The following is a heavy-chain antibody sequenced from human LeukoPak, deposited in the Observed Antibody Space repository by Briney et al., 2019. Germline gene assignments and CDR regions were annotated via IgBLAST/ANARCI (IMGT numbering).Heavy chain of an antibody. CDR2: ISYDGNHK. V-gene: IGHV3-30*01. J-gene: IGHJ1*01. CDR3: ARARNGTLKY. CDR1: GFIFRNYA. Sequence: PGGSLRLSCATSGFIFRNYAMHWVRQAPGKGLEWVAVISYDGNHKYYADSVKGRFTISRDNSKNTLYVQMNSLRTDDTAVYYCARARNGTLKYWGQGTLVTVCS. D-gene: IGHD1-26*01.